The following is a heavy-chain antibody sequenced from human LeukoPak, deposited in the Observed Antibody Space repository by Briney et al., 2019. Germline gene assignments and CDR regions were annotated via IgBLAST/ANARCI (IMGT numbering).Heavy chain of an antibody. J-gene: IGHJ4*02. V-gene: IGHV3-13*01. D-gene: IGHD1-26*01. CDR3: ARQNTPHGNFDY. Sequence: GGSLRLSCAASGFNFSSYDMHWVRQATGKGLGWVSAIGVAANTFYSGSVKGRFTISRENAKNSLYLLMSSLRAEDTAVYYCARQNTPHGNFDYWGQGTLVTVSS. CDR1: GFNFSSYD. CDR2: IGVAANT.